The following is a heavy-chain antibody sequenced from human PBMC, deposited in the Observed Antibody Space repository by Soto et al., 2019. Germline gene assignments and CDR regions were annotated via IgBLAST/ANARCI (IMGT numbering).Heavy chain of an antibody. CDR1: GGSFSGYY. CDR3: ARGLGDSVAVGAQVFRGCFGP. CDR2: INHSGST. Sequence: SETLSLTCAAYGGSFSGYYWSWIRQPPGKGLEWIGEINHSGSTNYNPSLKSRVTISVDTSKNQFSLKLSSVTAADTAVYYCARGLGDSVAVGAQVFRGCFGPWGQGNLVTVSS. V-gene: IGHV4-34*01. D-gene: IGHD2-2*01. J-gene: IGHJ5*02.